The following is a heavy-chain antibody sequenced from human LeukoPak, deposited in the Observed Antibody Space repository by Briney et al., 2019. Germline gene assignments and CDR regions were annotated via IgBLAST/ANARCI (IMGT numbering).Heavy chain of an antibody. D-gene: IGHD3-22*01. CDR2: ISYDGSNK. V-gene: IGHV3-30*18. Sequence: GGSLRLSCAASGFTFGSYGMHWVRQAPGKGLEWVAVISYDGSNKYYADSVKGRFTISRDNSKNTLYLQMNSLRAEDTAVYYCAKGESYDSSGYSRYWGQGTLVTVSS. CDR3: AKGESYDSSGYSRY. CDR1: GFTFGSYG. J-gene: IGHJ4*02.